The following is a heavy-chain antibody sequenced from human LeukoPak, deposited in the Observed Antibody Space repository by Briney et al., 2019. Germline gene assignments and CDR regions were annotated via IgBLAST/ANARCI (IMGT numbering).Heavy chain of an antibody. Sequence: GGSLRLSCAASGFTFSSYAIHWVRQAPGKGLEWVSVIYSGGSTYYADSVKGRFTISRDNSKNTLYLQMNSLRAEDTAVYYCASVRYSSGWSWGQGTLVTVSS. CDR2: IYSGGST. CDR3: ASVRYSSGWS. CDR1: GFTFSSYA. J-gene: IGHJ5*02. D-gene: IGHD6-19*01. V-gene: IGHV3-53*01.